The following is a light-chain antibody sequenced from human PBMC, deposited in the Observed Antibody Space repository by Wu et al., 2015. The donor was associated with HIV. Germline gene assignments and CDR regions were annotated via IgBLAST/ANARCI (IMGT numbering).Light chain of an antibody. V-gene: IGKV1-39*01. J-gene: IGKJ2*03. CDR3: QQYNRDWS. CDR2: AAS. Sequence: DIQMTQSPSSLSASVGDRVTISCRAGQSITNYLNWYQHKPGRAPKLLIYAASTLHGGVPSRFSGSGSGTEFTLTISSLQPDDFATYYCQQYNRDWSFGQGTKLEIK. CDR1: QSITNY.